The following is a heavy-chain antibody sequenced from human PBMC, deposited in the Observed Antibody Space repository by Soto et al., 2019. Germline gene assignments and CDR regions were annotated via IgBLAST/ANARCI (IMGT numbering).Heavy chain of an antibody. CDR2: ISAYNGNT. J-gene: IGHJ4*02. Sequence: ASVKVSCKASGYTFTSYGISWVRQAPGQGLEWMGWISAYNGNTNYAQKLQGRVTMTTDTSTSTAYMELRSLRSDDTAVYYCARAVRLLWELSGDYFDYWGQGTLVTVSS. V-gene: IGHV1-18*01. D-gene: IGHD1-26*01. CDR1: GYTFTSYG. CDR3: ARAVRLLWELSGDYFDY.